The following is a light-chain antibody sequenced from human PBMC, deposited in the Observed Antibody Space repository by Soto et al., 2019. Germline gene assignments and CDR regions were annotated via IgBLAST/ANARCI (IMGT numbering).Light chain of an antibody. J-gene: IGLJ2*01. CDR3: SSKRSSSTLV. Sequence: QSALTQPASVSGSPGQSITISCTGTSSDVGGYNYVSWYQQHPGKAPKLMIYEVTNRPSGVSRRFSGSNSGNTASLTISGLQAEAEADYYCSSKRSSSTLVFGGGTKLNVL. V-gene: IGLV2-14*01. CDR2: EVT. CDR1: SSDVGGYNY.